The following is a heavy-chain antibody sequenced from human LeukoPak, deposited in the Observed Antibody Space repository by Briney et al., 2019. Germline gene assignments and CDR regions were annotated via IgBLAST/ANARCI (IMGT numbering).Heavy chain of an antibody. J-gene: IGHJ5*02. V-gene: IGHV1-2*02. CDR1: GYTFTGYY. CDR3: ARHPVVAAATNWFDP. D-gene: IGHD6-13*01. CDR2: INPNSGGT. Sequence: ASVKVSCKASGYTFTGYYMHWVRQAPGQGLEWMGWINPNSGGTNYAQKFQGRVTMTRDTSISTAYMELSRLRSDDTAVYYCARHPVVAAATNWFDPWGQGTLVTASS.